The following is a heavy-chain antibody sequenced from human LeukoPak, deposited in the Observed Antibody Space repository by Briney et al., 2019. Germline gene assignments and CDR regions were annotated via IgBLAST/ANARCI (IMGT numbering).Heavy chain of an antibody. CDR3: ARERSITLLRGVAMSDGFDI. CDR1: GFTFSSSTFGSYT. D-gene: IGHD3-10*01. J-gene: IGHJ3*02. V-gene: IGHV3-21*01. CDR2: IDTSGSYI. Sequence: GGSLRLSCATSGFTFSSSTFGSYTMNWVRQAPGKGLEWVSFIDTSGSYIYYGASLKGRVTISRDNAKNSLYLQMNGLRAEDTAVYYCARERSITLLRGVAMSDGFDIWGQGAMVTVSS.